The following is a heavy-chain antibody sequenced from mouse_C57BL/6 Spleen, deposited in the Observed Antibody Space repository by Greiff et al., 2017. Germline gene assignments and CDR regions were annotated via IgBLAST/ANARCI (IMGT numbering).Heavy chain of an antibody. V-gene: IGHV5-6*02. CDR3: ASYDYDGLYAMDY. D-gene: IGHD2-4*01. CDR1: GFTFSSYG. CDR2: ISSGGSYT. J-gene: IGHJ4*01. Sequence: DVKLVESGGDLVKPGGSLKLSCAASGFTFSSYGMSWVRQTPDKRLEWVATISSGGSYTYYPDSVKGRFTISRDNAKNTLYLQMSSLKSEDTAMYYCASYDYDGLYAMDYWGQGTSVTVSS.